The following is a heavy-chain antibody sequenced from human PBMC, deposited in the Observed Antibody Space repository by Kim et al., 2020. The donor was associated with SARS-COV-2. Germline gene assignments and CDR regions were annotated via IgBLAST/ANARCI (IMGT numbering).Heavy chain of an antibody. CDR3: AREGSRKHGSGSYDY. D-gene: IGHD3-10*01. Sequence: SETLSLTCTVSGGSISSYYWSWIRQPPGKGLEWIGYIYYSGSTNYNPSLKSRVTISVDTSKNQFSLKLSSVTAADTAVYYCAREGSRKHGSGSYDYWGQGTLVTVSS. J-gene: IGHJ4*02. CDR2: IYYSGST. V-gene: IGHV4-59*12. CDR1: GGSISSYY.